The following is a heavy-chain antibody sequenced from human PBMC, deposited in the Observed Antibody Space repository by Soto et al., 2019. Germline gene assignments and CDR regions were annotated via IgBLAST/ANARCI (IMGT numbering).Heavy chain of an antibody. V-gene: IGHV5-10-1*01. J-gene: IGHJ3*02. Sequence: GESLKISCKGSGYSFTSYWISWVRQMPGKGLEWMGRIDPSDSYTNNSPSFQGHVTISADKSISTAYLQWSSLKASDTAMYYCASPLGYYDSSGLRRDAFDIWGQGTMVTVSS. CDR2: IDPSDSYT. CDR3: ASPLGYYDSSGLRRDAFDI. CDR1: GYSFTSYW. D-gene: IGHD3-22*01.